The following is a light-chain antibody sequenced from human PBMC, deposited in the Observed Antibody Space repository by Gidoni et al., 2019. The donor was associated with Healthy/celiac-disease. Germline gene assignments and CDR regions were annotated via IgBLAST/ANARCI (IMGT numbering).Light chain of an antibody. J-gene: IGLJ2*01. V-gene: IGLV2-23*02. CDR1: SSDVGSYNL. CDR2: EVS. CDR3: CSYAGSSTLV. Sequence: QSALTQPASVSGSPGQSITISCTGTSSDVGSYNLVSWYKQHQGKAPKLMIYEVSKRPSGVSNRFSGSKSGDTASLTISGLQAEDEADYYCCSYAGSSTLVFGGGTKLTVL.